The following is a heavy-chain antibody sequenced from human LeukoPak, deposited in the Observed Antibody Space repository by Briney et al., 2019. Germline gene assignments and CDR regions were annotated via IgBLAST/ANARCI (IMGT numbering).Heavy chain of an antibody. CDR1: GFTFSIFG. CDR3: AKINNVDDF. J-gene: IGHJ4*02. D-gene: IGHD1/OR15-1a*01. CDR2: ISPDGNRE. Sequence: GGSLRLSCAASGFTFSIFGIHWVCQAPGKGLEWVAAISPDGNREYYTESVKGRFTVSRDNSNNMIYLQINSLRGDDSAVYYCAKINNVDDFWGQGTLVTVSS. V-gene: IGHV3-30*18.